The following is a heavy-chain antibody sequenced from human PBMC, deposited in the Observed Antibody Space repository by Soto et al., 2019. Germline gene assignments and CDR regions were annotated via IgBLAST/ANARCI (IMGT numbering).Heavy chain of an antibody. D-gene: IGHD3-10*01. J-gene: IGHJ6*02. CDR2: ISAYNGNT. CDR1: GYTFTSYG. V-gene: IGHV1-18*04. CDR3: ARDEYYYGSGSYYNTLYYYYGMDV. Sequence: ASVKVSCKASGYTFTSYGISWARQAPGQGLEWMGWISAYNGNTNYAQKLQGRVAMTTDTPTSTAYMELRSLRSDDTAVYYCARDEYYYGSGSYYNTLYYYYGMDVWGQGTTVTVSS.